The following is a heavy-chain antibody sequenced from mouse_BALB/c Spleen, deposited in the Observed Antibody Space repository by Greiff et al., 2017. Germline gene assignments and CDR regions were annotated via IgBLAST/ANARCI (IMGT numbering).Heavy chain of an antibody. Sequence: EVNVVESGGGLVKPGGSLKLSCAASGFTFSDYYMYWVRQTPEKRLEWVATISDGGSYTYYPDSVKGRFTISRDNAKNNLYLQMSSLKSEDTAMYYCARGGLDGYLFAYWGQGTLVTVSA. CDR1: GFTFSDYY. CDR3: ARGGLDGYLFAY. J-gene: IGHJ3*01. CDR2: ISDGGSYT. V-gene: IGHV5-4*02. D-gene: IGHD2-3*01.